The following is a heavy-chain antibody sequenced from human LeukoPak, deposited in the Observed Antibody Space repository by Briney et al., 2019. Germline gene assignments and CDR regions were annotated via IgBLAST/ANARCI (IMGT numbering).Heavy chain of an antibody. CDR2: ISAYNGNT. V-gene: IGHV1-18*01. J-gene: IGHJ3*02. D-gene: IGHD3-16*02. Sequence: ASVKVSCKASGYTFTSYGISWVRQAPGQGLEWMGWISAYNGNTNYAQKLQGRVTMTTDTSTSTAYMELRSLRSDDTAVYYCARDNLYDYVWGSYRYTGAHDAFDIWGQGTMVTVSS. CDR1: GYTFTSYG. CDR3: ARDNLYDYVWGSYRYTGAHDAFDI.